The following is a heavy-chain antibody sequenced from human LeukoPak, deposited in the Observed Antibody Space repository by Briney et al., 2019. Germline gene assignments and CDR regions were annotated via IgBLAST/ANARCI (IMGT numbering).Heavy chain of an antibody. Sequence: ASVKVSCKASGYTFTGYYMHWVRQAPGQGLEWMGWINPNSGGTNYAQKFQGRVTMTRDTAISTAYMELSRLRSDDTAVYYCARENGDYVDAFDIWGQGTMVTVSS. D-gene: IGHD4-17*01. CDR3: ARENGDYVDAFDI. J-gene: IGHJ3*02. CDR1: GYTFTGYY. V-gene: IGHV1-2*02. CDR2: INPNSGGT.